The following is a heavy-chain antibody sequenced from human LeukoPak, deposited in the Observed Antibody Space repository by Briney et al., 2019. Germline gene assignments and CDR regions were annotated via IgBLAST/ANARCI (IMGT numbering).Heavy chain of an antibody. V-gene: IGHV4-59*08. J-gene: IGHJ4*02. CDR3: ARGAGAGYNLQPFDY. Sequence: SETLSLTCTVSGGSISSYYWSWIRQPPGKGLEWIGYIYYSGSTYYNPSLKSRVTISVDTSKNQFSLKLSSVTAADTAVYYCARGAGAGYNLQPFDYWGQGTLVTVSS. CDR2: IYYSGST. D-gene: IGHD5-24*01. CDR1: GGSISSYY.